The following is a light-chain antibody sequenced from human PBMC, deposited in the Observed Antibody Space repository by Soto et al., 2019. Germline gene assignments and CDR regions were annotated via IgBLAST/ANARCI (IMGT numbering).Light chain of an antibody. CDR2: WAS. CDR3: QQYYNTPYT. Sequence: IVMSQSPDSLAVSLGERATINCKSSQSVLHRSTNNNYLAWYQQKPGQPPKLLFYWASTRQSGVPGRFGGSGSETDFTLTISSLQAEDVAVYYCQQYYNTPYTFGQGTKLEIK. CDR1: QSVLHRSTNNNY. J-gene: IGKJ2*01. V-gene: IGKV4-1*01.